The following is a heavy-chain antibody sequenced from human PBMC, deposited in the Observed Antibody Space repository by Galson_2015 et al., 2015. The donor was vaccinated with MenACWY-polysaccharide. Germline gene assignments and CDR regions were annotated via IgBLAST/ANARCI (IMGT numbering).Heavy chain of an antibody. CDR3: ARVNCTNGICLIMYYYGMDV. D-gene: IGHD2-8*01. J-gene: IGHJ6*02. CDR2: LVPREGTT. CDR1: GYSLITRY. Sequence: SVKVCCKASGYSLITRYMHWVRQAPGQGLEWMGILVPREGTTVYSQSFQHRISITRDSATGTVFFELSTLTSDDTAVYYCARVNCTNGICLIMYYYGMDVWDRGTTVTVSS. V-gene: IGHV1-46*01.